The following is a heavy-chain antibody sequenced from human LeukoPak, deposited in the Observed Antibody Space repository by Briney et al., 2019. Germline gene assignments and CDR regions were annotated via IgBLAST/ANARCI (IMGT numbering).Heavy chain of an antibody. CDR3: TTSPDAFDV. CDR1: GFTFDDFA. CDR2: INSKANGGTT. J-gene: IGHJ3*01. Sequence: GGSLRLSCTASGFTFDDFAMSWVRQAPGKGLEWVGLINSKANGGTTEYAASVKGRFTISTDDSKSIAYLHMNSLKNEDTAMYSCTTSPDAFDVRGQGTMVTVSS. V-gene: IGHV3-49*04.